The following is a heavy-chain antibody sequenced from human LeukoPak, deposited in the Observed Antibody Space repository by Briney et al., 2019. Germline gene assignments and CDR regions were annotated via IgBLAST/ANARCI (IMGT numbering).Heavy chain of an antibody. J-gene: IGHJ6*02. D-gene: IGHD4-23*01. CDR3: AKDRVGDYGGNSGYYDGMDV. Sequence: GWYLRLSCAASGFTFSSYGMHWVRQGPGKGLDWVAVISYVGCNKYYADSVKGRFTISRDNSKNTLYLQMNSLRAEDTAVYYCAKDRVGDYGGNSGYYDGMDVWGQGTTVTVSS. V-gene: IGHV3-30*18. CDR1: GFTFSSYG. CDR2: ISYVGCNK.